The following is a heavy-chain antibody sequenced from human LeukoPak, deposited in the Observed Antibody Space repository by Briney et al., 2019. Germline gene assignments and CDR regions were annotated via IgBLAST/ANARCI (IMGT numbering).Heavy chain of an antibody. CDR3: ASHRGGYGDYGNYYYYGMDV. D-gene: IGHD4-17*01. J-gene: IGHJ6*02. CDR2: FDPEEGET. CDR1: GYTLTELS. V-gene: IGHV1-24*01. Sequence: ASVKVSCKVSGYTLTELSMHWVRQAPGKGLEWMGSFDPEEGETIYAQKFQGRVTMTEDTSTDTAYMELSSLRSEDTAVYYCASHRGGYGDYGNYYYYGMDVWGQGTTVTVSS.